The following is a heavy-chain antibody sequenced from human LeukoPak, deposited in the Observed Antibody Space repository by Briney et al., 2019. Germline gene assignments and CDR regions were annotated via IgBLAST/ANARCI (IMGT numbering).Heavy chain of an antibody. J-gene: IGHJ6*02. D-gene: IGHD6-13*01. CDR1: GFTFSSYG. Sequence: GGSLRLSCAASGFTFSSYGMHWVRQAPGKGLEWVAVISYDGSNKYCADSVKGRFTISRDNSKNTLYLQMNSLRAEDTAVYYCAKDQGYSSSWGVYYYYGMDVWGQGTTVTVSS. CDR2: ISYDGSNK. CDR3: AKDQGYSSSWGVYYYYGMDV. V-gene: IGHV3-30*18.